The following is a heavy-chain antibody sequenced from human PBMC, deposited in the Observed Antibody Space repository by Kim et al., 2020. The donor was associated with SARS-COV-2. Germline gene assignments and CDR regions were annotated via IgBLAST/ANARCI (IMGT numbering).Heavy chain of an antibody. CDR2: TYYTPTAWYS. J-gene: IGHJ4*02. V-gene: IGHV6-1*01. Sequence: SQTLSLTCAISGASVSTPGIAWNWIRQSPSGGLQWLGRTYYTPTAWYSEYAVSVKSRIVITADASRNQFSLQLKSVTPEDTAVYYCARESYRLYHFWGQGTPVTVAS. CDR3: ARESYRLYHF. CDR1: GASVSTPGIA. D-gene: IGHD3-16*02.